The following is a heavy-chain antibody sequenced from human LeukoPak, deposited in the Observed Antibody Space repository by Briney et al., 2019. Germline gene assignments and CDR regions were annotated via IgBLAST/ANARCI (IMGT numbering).Heavy chain of an antibody. Sequence: SETLSLTCTVSGGSISSSSYYWGWIRQPGWIRQPPGKGLEWIGSIYYSGSTYYNPSLKSRVTISVDTSKNQFSLNLTTVTAADTAVYYCARTSARGAQFDYWGQGTLVTVSS. V-gene: IGHV4-39*07. J-gene: IGHJ4*02. D-gene: IGHD3-10*01. CDR1: GGSISSSSYY. CDR2: IYYSGST. CDR3: ARTSARGAQFDY.